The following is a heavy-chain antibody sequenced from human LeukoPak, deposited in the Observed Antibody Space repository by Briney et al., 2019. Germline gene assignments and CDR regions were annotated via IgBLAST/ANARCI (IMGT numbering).Heavy chain of an antibody. D-gene: IGHD3-22*01. CDR3: ARGNYYDSSGQPVAFDI. V-gene: IGHV1-2*02. J-gene: IGHJ3*02. CDR1: GYTFTGYY. Sequence: ASVKVSCKASGYTFTGYYMHWVRQAPGQGLEWMGWINPNSGGTNYAQKFQGRVTMTRDTSISTAYMELSRLRSDDTAVYYRARGNYYDSSGQPVAFDIWGQGTMVTVSS. CDR2: INPNSGGT.